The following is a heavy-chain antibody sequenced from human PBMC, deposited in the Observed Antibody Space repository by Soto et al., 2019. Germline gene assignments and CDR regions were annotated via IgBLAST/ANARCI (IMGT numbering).Heavy chain of an antibody. D-gene: IGHD6-19*01. CDR1: GDSYSISTYS. J-gene: IGHJ5*02. V-gene: IGHV4-30-2*01. CDR2: IYQSGVT. CDR3: AGMPYTSGLRFDP. Sequence: SETLSLTCNMSGDSYSISTYSWSWIRQPPGKALQWIGLIYQSGVTSYNPSLAGRVSISLDRSNNQCSLKLKSVTAADTAVYFCAGMPYTSGLRFDPWGPGTLVTVSS.